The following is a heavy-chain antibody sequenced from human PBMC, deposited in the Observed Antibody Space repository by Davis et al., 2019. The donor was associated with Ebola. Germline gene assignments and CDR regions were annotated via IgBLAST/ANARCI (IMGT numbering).Heavy chain of an antibody. Sequence: PGGSLRLSCAASGFSFSSHTVHWVRQAPGKGLEWVAVISYDGTKKYYADSVKGRFTISRDNSKNTLYMQMNSLRAEDTAVYYCVGSSWSGFDYWGQGTLVTVSS. V-gene: IGHV3-30-3*01. CDR3: VGSSWSGFDY. CDR1: GFSFSSHT. D-gene: IGHD6-13*01. J-gene: IGHJ4*02. CDR2: ISYDGTKK.